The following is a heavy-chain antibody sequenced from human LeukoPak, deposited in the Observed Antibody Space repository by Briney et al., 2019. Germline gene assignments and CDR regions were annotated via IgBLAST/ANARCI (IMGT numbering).Heavy chain of an antibody. CDR2: IYYSGST. D-gene: IGHD3-22*01. Sequence: PSETLSPNCTVSGGSISSSSYYWGWIRQPPGKGLEWIGSIYYSGSTYYNPSPKSRVTISVDTSKNQFSLKLSSVTAADTAVYYCARHRYYYDSSGYPFPYYFDYWGQGTLVTVSS. CDR3: ARHRYYYDSSGYPFPYYFDY. V-gene: IGHV4-39*01. CDR1: GGSISSSSYY. J-gene: IGHJ4*02.